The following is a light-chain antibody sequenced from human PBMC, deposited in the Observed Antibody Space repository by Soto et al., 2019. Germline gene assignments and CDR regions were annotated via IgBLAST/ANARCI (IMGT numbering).Light chain of an antibody. CDR2: EVS. CDR1: SSDIGDYNY. Sequence: QSALTQPPSASGSPGQSVTISCTGTSSDIGDYNYVSWYQQHPGKVPKLMIYEVSKRPSGVPDRFSGSKSGNTASLTVSGLQAEDEADYYCSSYGGSDNLVFGGGTKLTV. J-gene: IGLJ2*01. V-gene: IGLV2-8*01. CDR3: SSYGGSDNLV.